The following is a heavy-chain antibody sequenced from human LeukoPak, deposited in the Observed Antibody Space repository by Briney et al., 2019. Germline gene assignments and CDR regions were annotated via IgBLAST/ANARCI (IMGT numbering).Heavy chain of an antibody. CDR1: GYTFTGYY. CDR3: ASALSGLGIAAARNFDY. D-gene: IGHD6-13*01. J-gene: IGHJ4*02. Sequence: SVNASCKPSGYTFTGYYTHGVPQAPGQGLGWMGWINLNSGVTNCAQTFQGRVTMTRDTSISTAYMELSRLRSDDTAVYYCASALSGLGIAAARNFDYWGQGTLVTVSS. V-gene: IGHV1-2*02. CDR2: INLNSGVT.